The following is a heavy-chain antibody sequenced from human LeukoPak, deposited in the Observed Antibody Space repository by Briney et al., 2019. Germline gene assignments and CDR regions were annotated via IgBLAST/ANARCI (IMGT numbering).Heavy chain of an antibody. J-gene: IGHJ4*02. Sequence: SETLSLTCTVSGGSISSYYWSWIRQPPGKGLEWIGYIYYSGSTNHNPSLKSRVTISVDTSKNQFSLKLSSVTAADTAVYYCARAEDIAVAGKTFDYWGQGTLVTVSS. CDR1: GGSISSYY. V-gene: IGHV4-59*01. CDR3: ARAEDIAVAGKTFDY. CDR2: IYYSGST. D-gene: IGHD6-19*01.